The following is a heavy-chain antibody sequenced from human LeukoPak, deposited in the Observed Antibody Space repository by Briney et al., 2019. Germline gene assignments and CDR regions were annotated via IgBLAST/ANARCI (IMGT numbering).Heavy chain of an antibody. CDR1: GYTFTTLD. D-gene: IGHD4-17*01. J-gene: IGHJ4*02. Sequence: ASVKVSCKASGYTFTTLDINWVRQATGQGLEWMGWINPNSGNTGYAQKFQGRVTMTRNTSISTAYMELSSLRSEDTAVYYCARESYGDYYDDYWGQGTLVTVSS. CDR3: ARESYGDYYDDY. CDR2: INPNSGNT. V-gene: IGHV1-8*02.